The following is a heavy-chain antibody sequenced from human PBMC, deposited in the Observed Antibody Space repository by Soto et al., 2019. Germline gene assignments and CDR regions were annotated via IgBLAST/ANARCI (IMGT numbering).Heavy chain of an antibody. D-gene: IGHD6-13*01. V-gene: IGHV4-39*01. J-gene: IGHJ6*02. CDR2: IYYSGST. Sequence: QLQLQESGPGLVKPSETLSLTCTVSAGSISSSSYYWGWIRQPPGKGLEWIGSIYYSGSTYYNPSLKSRVTISVDTSMNRFSLKLSSVSAADTAMYDCARVEIVMAEAGTNYYGMDVWGQGTTVTVSS. CDR3: ARVEIVMAEAGTNYYGMDV. CDR1: AGSISSSSYY.